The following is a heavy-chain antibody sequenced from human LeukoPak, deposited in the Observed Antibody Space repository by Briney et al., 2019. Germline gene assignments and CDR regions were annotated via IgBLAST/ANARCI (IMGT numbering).Heavy chain of an antibody. D-gene: IGHD1-26*01. CDR1: GFIFSNYW. J-gene: IGHJ6*03. V-gene: IGHV3-7*01. CDR3: ARDHSSASYTYYYYYIDV. CDR2: IKEDGSDK. Sequence: GGSLRLSCEASGFIFSNYWMAWVRQAPGKGLEWVANIKEDGSDKNYVESMKGRYTISRDNAQNSLYLQMNRLGVEDTAVYYCARDHSSASYTYYYYYIDVWGKGTTVTVSS.